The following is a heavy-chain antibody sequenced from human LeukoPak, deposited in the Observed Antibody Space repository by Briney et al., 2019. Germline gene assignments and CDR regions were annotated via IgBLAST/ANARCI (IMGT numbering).Heavy chain of an antibody. D-gene: IGHD2-2*01. J-gene: IGHJ4*02. Sequence: PGGSLRLSCAASGFTFGGSGMHWVRQAPGKGLEWVAFIRYDGSDKHYADSVKGRFTISRDNANSTLFLQMNSLRAEDTAVYYCARDRGSNNYFDQWGQGTLVTVSS. V-gene: IGHV3-30*02. CDR2: IRYDGSDK. CDR1: GFTFGGSG. CDR3: ARDRGSNNYFDQ.